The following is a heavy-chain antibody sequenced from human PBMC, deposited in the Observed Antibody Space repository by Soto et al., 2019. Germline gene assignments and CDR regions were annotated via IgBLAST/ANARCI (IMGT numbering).Heavy chain of an antibody. CDR2: SSAYNGNT. D-gene: IGHD6-19*01. CDR1: GYTFTSYG. CDR3: ARESLAVAGSYWYFDL. J-gene: IGHJ2*01. Sequence: QVQLVQSGAEVKKPGASVKVSCKASGYTFTSYGISWVRQAPGQGLEWMGWSSAYNGNTNYAQKLQGRVTMTTTTSAGTANMELRRLRSDDTAVYYCARESLAVAGSYWYFDLWGRGTLVTVSS. V-gene: IGHV1-18*01.